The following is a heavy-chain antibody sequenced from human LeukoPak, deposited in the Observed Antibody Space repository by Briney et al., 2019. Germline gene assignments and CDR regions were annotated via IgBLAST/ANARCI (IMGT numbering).Heavy chain of an antibody. CDR2: IYYTGST. V-gene: IGHV4-61*01. CDR1: GPSISSTCYY. Sequence: PSETLSLTCTLSGPSISSTCYYWSWIRQPPGKGLEWIGYIYYTGSTNYNPSLKSRVTLSVDTSKNQSSLNLSSVTAADTAVYYCARVDSINWYDSRGYFDYWGQGTLVTVSS. D-gene: IGHD6-13*01. J-gene: IGHJ4*02. CDR3: ARVDSINWYDSRGYFDY.